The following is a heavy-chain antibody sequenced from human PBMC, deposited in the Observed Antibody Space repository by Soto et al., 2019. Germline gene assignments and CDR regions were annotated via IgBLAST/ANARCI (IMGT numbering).Heavy chain of an antibody. CDR2: INAEDSDT. CDR3: ARRAGAVADWFDS. V-gene: IGHV5-51*01. D-gene: IGHD6-19*01. J-gene: IGHJ5*01. Sequence: GESLKISCKGFGYRFTSYWIAWVRQMPGKGLEWMGIINAEDSDTRYSPSFPGQVTISVDKSVRTAYLQWSSLTASDTATYYCARRAGAVADWFDSWGQGTLVTVSS. CDR1: GYRFTSYW.